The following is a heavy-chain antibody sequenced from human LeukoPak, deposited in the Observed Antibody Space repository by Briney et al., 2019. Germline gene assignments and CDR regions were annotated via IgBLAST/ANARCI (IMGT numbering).Heavy chain of an antibody. Sequence: PGGSLRLSCAASGFTFSSYWMSWVRQAPGKGLEWVANIKQDGSEKYYVDSVKGRFTISRDNAKNSLYLQMNSLRAEDTAVYYCARDPIVVVPAAILDYWGQGTLVTVSS. D-gene: IGHD2-2*01. V-gene: IGHV3-7*01. CDR1: GFTFSSYW. J-gene: IGHJ4*02. CDR2: IKQDGSEK. CDR3: ARDPIVVVPAAILDY.